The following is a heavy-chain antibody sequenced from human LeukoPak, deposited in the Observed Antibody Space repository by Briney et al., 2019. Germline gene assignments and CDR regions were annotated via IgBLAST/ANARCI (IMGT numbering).Heavy chain of an antibody. V-gene: IGHV3-23*01. CDR2: IGSSGANT. D-gene: IGHD2-15*01. CDR3: AKNEGAGYCSGGSCPWSMDV. J-gene: IGHJ6*02. Sequence: GGSLRLSCAASGFIFSNYGMSWVRQAPRKGLEWVSLIGSSGANTYYADSVKGRFTIFRDKSKNTLYLQMNSLRVDDTAVYYCAKNEGAGYCSGGSCPWSMDVWGQGTTVTVSS. CDR1: GFIFSNYG.